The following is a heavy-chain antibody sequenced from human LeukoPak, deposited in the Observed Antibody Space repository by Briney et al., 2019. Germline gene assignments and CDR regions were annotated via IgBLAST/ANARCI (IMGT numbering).Heavy chain of an antibody. Sequence: SVKVSCKASGGIFSRYAISWVRQAPGQGLEWMGGLVPMFGIADYAQNFQGRVTITSDESTSTAYMELSSLRSEDTAVYYCASERGATQYFDYWGQGTLVTVSS. CDR2: LVPMFGIA. CDR1: GGIFSRYA. D-gene: IGHD3-10*01. V-gene: IGHV1-69*01. CDR3: ASERGATQYFDY. J-gene: IGHJ4*02.